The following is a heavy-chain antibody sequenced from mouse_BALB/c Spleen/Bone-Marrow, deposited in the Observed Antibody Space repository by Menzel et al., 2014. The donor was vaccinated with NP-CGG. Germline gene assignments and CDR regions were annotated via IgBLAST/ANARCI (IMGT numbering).Heavy chain of an antibody. D-gene: IGHD1-1*01. J-gene: IGHJ3*01. CDR3: ARGYYGSSLVY. CDR1: GYTFTSYW. Sequence: VQLQQSGAELAKPGASVKMSCKASGYTFTSYWMHWVKQRPGQGLEWIGYINPSTGYTEYNQKFKDKATLTADKSSSTAYTQLSSLTSEDSAVYYCARGYYGSSLVYWGQGTLVTVSA. V-gene: IGHV1-7*01. CDR2: INPSTGYT.